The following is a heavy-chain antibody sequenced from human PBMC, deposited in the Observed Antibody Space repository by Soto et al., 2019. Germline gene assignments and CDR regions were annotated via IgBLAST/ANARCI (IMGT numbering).Heavy chain of an antibody. Sequence: QVQLVQSGADLKKPGASVKVSCKASNYTFSNYGVSWVRHAPGQGLEWMGWISAYHGNTNYAQKLQGRVTMTTDRSTSTAHMELRSLRSDDTAVYYCIFSGYDYDYWGQGTLVTVSS. CDR2: ISAYHGNT. V-gene: IGHV1-18*01. D-gene: IGHD5-12*01. CDR3: IFSGYDYDY. CDR1: NYTFSNYG. J-gene: IGHJ4*02.